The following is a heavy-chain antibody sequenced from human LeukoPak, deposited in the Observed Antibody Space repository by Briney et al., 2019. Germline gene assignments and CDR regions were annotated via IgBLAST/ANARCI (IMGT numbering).Heavy chain of an antibody. D-gene: IGHD5-12*01. V-gene: IGHV3-74*01. CDR2: INSDGSST. CDR3: AREEATTSDYFDY. J-gene: IGHJ4*02. Sequence: GRSLRLSCAASGFTFDDYAMHWVRQAPGKGLMWVSRINSDGSSTSYADSVKGRFTISRDNAKNTLYLQMNSLRAEDTAVYYCAREEATTSDYFDYWGQGTLVTVSS. CDR1: GFTFDDYA.